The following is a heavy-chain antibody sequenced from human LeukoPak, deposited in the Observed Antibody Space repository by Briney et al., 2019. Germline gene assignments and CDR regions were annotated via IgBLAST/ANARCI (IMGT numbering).Heavy chain of an antibody. CDR2: ISSSSSYI. V-gene: IGHV3-21*01. Sequence: TGGSLRLSCAASGFTFSSYSMNWVRQAPGKGLEWVSSISSSSSYIYYADSVKGRFTISRDNAKNSLYLQVNSLRAEDTAVYYCARAEWDTAMIDYWGQGTLVTVSS. CDR1: GFTFSSYS. CDR3: ARAEWDTAMIDY. J-gene: IGHJ4*02. D-gene: IGHD5-18*01.